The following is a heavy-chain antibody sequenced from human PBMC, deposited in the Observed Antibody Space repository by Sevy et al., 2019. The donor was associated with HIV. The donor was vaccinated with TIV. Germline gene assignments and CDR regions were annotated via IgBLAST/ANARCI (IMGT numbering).Heavy chain of an antibody. CDR2: INESGIT. CDR3: ARSPPVVVVPGAPSWFDP. Sequence: SQTLSLTCAVHDGSFSGYHWNWIRQLPGKGLEWLGEINESGITYYNPSFKSRVTISVDTSKKPFSLKLNSVAAVDSAIYFCARSPPVVVVPGAPSWFDPWGQGTLVTVSS. CDR1: DGSFSGYH. D-gene: IGHD2-2*01. V-gene: IGHV4-34*01. J-gene: IGHJ5*02.